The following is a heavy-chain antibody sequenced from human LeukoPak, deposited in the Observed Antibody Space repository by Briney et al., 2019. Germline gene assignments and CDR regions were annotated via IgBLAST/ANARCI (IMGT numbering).Heavy chain of an antibody. CDR1: GLTFSSYG. Sequence: GGSLRLSCAASGLTFSSYGMHWVRQAPGKGLEWVAVIWYDGSNKYYADSVKGRFTISRDNSKNTLYLQMNSLRAEDTAVYYCARYFEAYCGGGLDYWGQGTLVTVSS. D-gene: IGHD2-21*01. CDR2: IWYDGSNK. V-gene: IGHV3-33*01. J-gene: IGHJ4*02. CDR3: ARYFEAYCGGGLDY.